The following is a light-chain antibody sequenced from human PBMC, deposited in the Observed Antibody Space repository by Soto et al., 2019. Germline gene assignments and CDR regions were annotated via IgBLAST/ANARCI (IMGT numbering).Light chain of an antibody. CDR2: GAS. CDR3: HQSGNSPYT. V-gene: IGKV3-20*01. CDR1: QSVYTSY. J-gene: IGKJ2*01. Sequence: EIVLTQSPGTLSLSPGERASVSCRASQSVYTSYLAWFQQKPGQAPRLLIYGASNRATGIPDRFSGSGSGTDFTLTITRLEREDFAVYFCHQSGNSPYTFGQGTKLEI.